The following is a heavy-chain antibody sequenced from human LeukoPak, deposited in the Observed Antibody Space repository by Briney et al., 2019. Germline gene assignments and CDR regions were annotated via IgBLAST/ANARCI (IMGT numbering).Heavy chain of an antibody. CDR3: ARYSDSYRDY. CDR2: ITSSSVSI. V-gene: IGHV3-21*01. Sequence: PGGSLRLSCAASGFTFSSYNMNWVRQAPGKGLDWVSSITSSSVSIFYADSVKGRFTISRDNAKNSLYLQMSSLRAEDTAVYYCARYSDSYRDYWGQGTLVTVSS. D-gene: IGHD1-26*01. J-gene: IGHJ4*02. CDR1: GFTFSSYN.